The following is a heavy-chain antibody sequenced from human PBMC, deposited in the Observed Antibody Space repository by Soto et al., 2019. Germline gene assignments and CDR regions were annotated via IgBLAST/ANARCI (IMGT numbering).Heavy chain of an antibody. CDR2: INPNSGGT. CDR3: VRAVGYIVVVPAAIMPRYGMDV. CDR1: GYTFTGYY. Sequence: ASVKVSCKASGYTFTGYYMHWVRQAPGQGLEWMGWINPNSGGTNYAQKFQGWVTMTRDTSISTAYMELSRLRSDDTAVYYCVRAVGYIVVVPAAIMPRYGMDVWGQGTTVTVSS. D-gene: IGHD2-2*01. J-gene: IGHJ6*02. V-gene: IGHV1-2*04.